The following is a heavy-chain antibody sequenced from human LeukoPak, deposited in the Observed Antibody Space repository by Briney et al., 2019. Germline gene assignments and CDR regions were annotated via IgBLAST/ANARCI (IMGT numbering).Heavy chain of an antibody. Sequence: GGSLRLSCAASGFTFSSYAMSWVRQAPGKGLEWVSAISGSGGSSYYADSVKGRFTISRDNSKNTLYLQMNSLRAEDTSVYYCAKDIVVVPAAKGGAFDIWGQGTMVTVSS. CDR1: GFTFSSYA. CDR2: ISGSGGSS. D-gene: IGHD2-2*01. J-gene: IGHJ3*02. CDR3: AKDIVVVPAAKGGAFDI. V-gene: IGHV3-23*01.